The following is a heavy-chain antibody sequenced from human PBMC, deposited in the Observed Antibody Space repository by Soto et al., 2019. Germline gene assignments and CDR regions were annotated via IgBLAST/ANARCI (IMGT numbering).Heavy chain of an antibody. V-gene: IGHV1-2*02. CDR3: AVLGYCTNGVCSHYYYYYGMDV. Sequence: SVKVSCKASGYTFTGYYMHWVRQAPGQGLEWMGWINPNSGGTNYAQKFQGRVTMTRDTSISTAYMELSRLRSDDTAVYYCAVLGYCTNGVCSHYYYYYGMDVWGQGTTVTVSS. CDR1: GYTFTGYY. CDR2: INPNSGGT. J-gene: IGHJ6*02. D-gene: IGHD2-8*01.